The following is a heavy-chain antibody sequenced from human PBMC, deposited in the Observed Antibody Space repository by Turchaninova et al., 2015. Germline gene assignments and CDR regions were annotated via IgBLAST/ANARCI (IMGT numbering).Heavy chain of an antibody. CDR2: ISYDGSKE. CDR1: GFTFSSYA. D-gene: IGHD2-21*02. V-gene: IGHV3-30*04. CDR3: ARDRGIVVVTAHYFDY. Sequence: QVQLVESGGGVVQPGRSLRLSCAASGFTFSSYAMHWVRRAPGKGWEWVAVISYDGSKEDFADALKGLFTISRENSKTTLYLQMNSLRAEDTAVYYCARDRGIVVVTAHYFDYWGQGTLVTVSS. J-gene: IGHJ4*02.